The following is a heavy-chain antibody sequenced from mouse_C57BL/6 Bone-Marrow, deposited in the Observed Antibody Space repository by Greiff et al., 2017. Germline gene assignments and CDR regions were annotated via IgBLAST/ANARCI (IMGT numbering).Heavy chain of an antibody. CDR1: GFTFSNYW. D-gene: IGHD1-1*01. V-gene: IGHV6-3*01. J-gene: IGHJ4*01. Sequence: EVKLEESGGGLVQPGGSMKLSCVASGFTFSNYWMNWVRQSPEKGLEWVAQIRLKSDNYATHYAESVKGRFTISRDDSKSSVYLQMNNLRAEDTGMYYCTGTTVVAERNAMDYWGQGTSVTVSS. CDR3: TGTTVVAERNAMDY. CDR2: IRLKSDNYAT.